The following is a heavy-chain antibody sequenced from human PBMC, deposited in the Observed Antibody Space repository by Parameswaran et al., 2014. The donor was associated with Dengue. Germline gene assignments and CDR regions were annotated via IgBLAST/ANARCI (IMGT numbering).Heavy chain of an antibody. CDR2: IYYSGST. Sequence: ASETLSLTCTVSGGSISSYSWSWIRQPPGKGLEWIGYIYYSGSTNFNPSLKSRVTISVDTSKNQFSLKLSSVTAADTAVYYCARDQGLGYCSGGSCAGGYWGQGTLVTVSS. V-gene: IGHV4-59*01. CDR3: ARDQGLGYCSGGSCAGGY. D-gene: IGHD2-15*01. J-gene: IGHJ4*02. CDR1: GGSISSYS.